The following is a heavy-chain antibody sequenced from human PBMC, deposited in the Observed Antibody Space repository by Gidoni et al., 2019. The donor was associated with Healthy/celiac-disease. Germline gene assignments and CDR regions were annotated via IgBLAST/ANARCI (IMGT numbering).Heavy chain of an antibody. CDR2: ISGSGGST. Sequence: EVQLLESGGGLVQPGGSLRLSCAASGFTFSSYAMSWVRQAPGKGLEWVSAISGSGGSTYYADSVKGRFTISRDNSKNTLYLQMNSLRAEDTAVYYCAIDKEESTYYYYYGMDVWGQGTTVTVSS. CDR3: AIDKEESTYYYYYGMDV. J-gene: IGHJ6*02. D-gene: IGHD3-10*01. CDR1: GFTFSSYA. V-gene: IGHV3-23*01.